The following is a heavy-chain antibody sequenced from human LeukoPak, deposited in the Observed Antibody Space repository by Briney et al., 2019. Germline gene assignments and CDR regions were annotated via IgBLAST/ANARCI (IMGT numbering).Heavy chain of an antibody. V-gene: IGHV3-21*01. J-gene: IGHJ4*02. Sequence: PGGSLRLSCAASGFTFSSYSMNWVRQAPGKGLEWVSSISSSSSYIYYADSVKGRFTISRDNAKNSLYLQMNSLRAEDTAVYYCARETEDYGSGSDIDYWGQGTLVTVSS. CDR3: ARETEDYGSGSDIDY. CDR1: GFTFSSYS. D-gene: IGHD3-10*01. CDR2: ISSSSSYI.